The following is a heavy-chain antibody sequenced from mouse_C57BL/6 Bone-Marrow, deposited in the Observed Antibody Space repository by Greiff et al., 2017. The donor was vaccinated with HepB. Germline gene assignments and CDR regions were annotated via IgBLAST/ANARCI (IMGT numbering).Heavy chain of an antibody. J-gene: IGHJ4*01. CDR2: IDPNSGGT. V-gene: IGHV1-72*01. CDR1: GYTFTSYW. CDR3: ARRKGYYAMDY. Sequence: QVQLQQPGAELVKPGASVKLSCKASGYTFTSYWMHWVKQRPGRCLEWIGRIDPNSGGTKYNEKFKSKATLTVDKPSSTAYMQLSSLTSEDSAVYYCARRKGYYAMDYWGQGTSVTVSS.